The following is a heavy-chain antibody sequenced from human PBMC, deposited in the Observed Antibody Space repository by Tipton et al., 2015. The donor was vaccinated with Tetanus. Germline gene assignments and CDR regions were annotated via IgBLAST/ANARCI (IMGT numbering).Heavy chain of an antibody. CDR3: ARGDYCGSGTYDV. D-gene: IGHD3-10*01. J-gene: IGHJ6*02. Sequence: TLSLTCAVSGGSSSSFYWSWIRQSPGGTLEWIGEINYDGSTNYNPSLKSRVTLSLDTTKKQVSLKLSSVTAADTAVYYCARGDYCGSGTYDVWGQGTTVTVPS. CDR2: INYDGST. CDR1: GGSSSSFY. V-gene: IGHV4-34*01.